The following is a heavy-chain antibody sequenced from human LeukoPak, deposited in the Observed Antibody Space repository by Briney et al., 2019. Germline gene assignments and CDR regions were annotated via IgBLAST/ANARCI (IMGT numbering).Heavy chain of an antibody. V-gene: IGHV3-48*04. D-gene: IGHD6-13*01. J-gene: IGHJ6*03. CDR2: IGSSRSTI. CDR1: GFTFSSYS. Sequence: GGSLRLSCAASGFTFSSYSMNWVRQAPGKGLEWVSYIGSSRSTIYYADSVKGRFTISRDNAKNSLYLQMNSLRAEDTAVYYCARVWRAAGKHYYYYMDVWGKGTTVTISS. CDR3: ARVWRAAGKHYYYYMDV.